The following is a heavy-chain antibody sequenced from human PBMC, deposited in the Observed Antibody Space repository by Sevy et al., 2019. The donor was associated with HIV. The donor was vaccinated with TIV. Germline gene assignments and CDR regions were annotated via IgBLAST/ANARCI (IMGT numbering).Heavy chain of an antibody. Sequence: GESLKISCAASGFTFSSYAMHWVRQAPGKGLEWVAVISYDGSNKYYANSVKGRFTISRDNSKNTLYLQMNSLRTEDTAVYYCAREWFGEIGFDYWGQGTLVTVSS. J-gene: IGHJ4*02. V-gene: IGHV3-30-3*01. CDR2: ISYDGSNK. CDR1: GFTFSSYA. D-gene: IGHD3-10*01. CDR3: AREWFGEIGFDY.